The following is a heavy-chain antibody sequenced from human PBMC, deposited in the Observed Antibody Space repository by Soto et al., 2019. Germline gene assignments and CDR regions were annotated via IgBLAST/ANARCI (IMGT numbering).Heavy chain of an antibody. CDR3: ARAIAAAGTWYYYGMDV. J-gene: IGHJ6*02. CDR1: GYSFTSYW. V-gene: IGHV5-51*01. CDR2: TYPGDSDT. D-gene: IGHD6-13*01. Sequence: GESLKISCKGSGYSFTSYWIGWVRQMPGKGLEWMGITYPGDSDTRYSPSFQGQVTISADKSISTAYLQWSSLKASDTAMYYCARAIAAAGTWYYYGMDVWGQGTTVTVSS.